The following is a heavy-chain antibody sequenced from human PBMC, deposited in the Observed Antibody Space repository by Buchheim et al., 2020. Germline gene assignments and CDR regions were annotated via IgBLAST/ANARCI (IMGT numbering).Heavy chain of an antibody. Sequence: EVQLVESGGGLVKPGGSLRLSCAASGFTFSDAWMSWVRQAPGKGLEWVGRFKSKADGGATDYAAPVKGRFTISRDDSNNTLYLQMNSLKTEDTAVYYCTTVSGSYYSVNYWGQGTL. J-gene: IGHJ4*02. CDR3: TTVSGSYYSVNY. CDR2: FKSKADGGAT. D-gene: IGHD1-26*01. V-gene: IGHV3-15*01. CDR1: GFTFSDAW.